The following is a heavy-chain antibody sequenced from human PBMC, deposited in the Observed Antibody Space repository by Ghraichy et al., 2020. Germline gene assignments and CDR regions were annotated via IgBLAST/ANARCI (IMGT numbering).Heavy chain of an antibody. Sequence: ETLSLTCAVYGGSFSGYYWSWIRQPPGKGLEWIGEINHSGSTNYNPSLKSRVTISVDTSKNQFSLKLSSVTAADTAVYYCARGLQEYYYYYMDVWGKGTTVTVSS. CDR1: GGSFSGYY. CDR2: INHSGST. CDR3: ARGLQEYYYYYMDV. V-gene: IGHV4-34*01. J-gene: IGHJ6*03.